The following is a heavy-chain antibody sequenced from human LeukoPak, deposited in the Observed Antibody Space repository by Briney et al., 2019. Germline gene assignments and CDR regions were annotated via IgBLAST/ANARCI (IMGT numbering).Heavy chain of an antibody. V-gene: IGHV1-2*02. D-gene: IGHD3-9*01. CDR3: ARVSVGRYGSHGMDV. J-gene: IGHJ6*02. CDR1: GYTFTGYY. Sequence: ASVKVSCKASGYTFTGYYMHWVRQAPGQGLEWMGWINPNSGGTNYAQKFQGRVTMTRDTSISTAYTELSRLRSDDTAVYYCARVSVGRYGSHGMDVWGQGTTVTVSS. CDR2: INPNSGGT.